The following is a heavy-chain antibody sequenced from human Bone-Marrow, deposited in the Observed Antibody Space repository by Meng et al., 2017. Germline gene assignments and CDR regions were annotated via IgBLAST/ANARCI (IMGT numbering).Heavy chain of an antibody. J-gene: IGHJ2*01. V-gene: IGHV4-31*03. CDR3: ASLYGDSSVWYLDL. CDR1: GGSISSGNHY. Sequence: VRLRRPGPGLVKPSQTLSLTCTVVGGSISSGNHYWSWIRQHPGKGLEYIGYIYYSGSTYYNPSLKSRVIISVDTSKNQFSLRLNSVTAADTAVYYCASLYGDSSVWYLDLWGRGTLVTVSS. D-gene: IGHD4-17*01. CDR2: IYYSGST.